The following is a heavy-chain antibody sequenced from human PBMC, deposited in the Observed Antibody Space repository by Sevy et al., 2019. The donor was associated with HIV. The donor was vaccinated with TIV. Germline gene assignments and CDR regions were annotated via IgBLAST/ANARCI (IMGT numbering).Heavy chain of an antibody. CDR1: GFTFSDYY. J-gene: IGHJ6*02. D-gene: IGHD4-17*01. CDR2: ISNSGSTI. Sequence: GGSLRLSCAASGFTFSDYYMSWIRQAPGKGLEWVSYISNSGSTIYYSDSVKGRFTISRDNAKNSLYLHMNSLKAEDTAVYYCASDRAYGDYFRDYYYYGMDVWGQGTTVTVSS. V-gene: IGHV3-11*01. CDR3: ASDRAYGDYFRDYYYYGMDV.